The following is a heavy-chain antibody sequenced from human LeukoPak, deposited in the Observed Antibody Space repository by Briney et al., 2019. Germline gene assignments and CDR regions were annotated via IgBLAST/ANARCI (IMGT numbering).Heavy chain of an antibody. Sequence: GASVKVSCKASGYTFTGYYMHWVRQAPGQGLEWMGWINPNSGGTNYAQKFQGRVTMTRDTSISTAYMELSRLRSDDTAVYYCARAFNLVGRGVIYYYYYMDVWGKGTTVTISS. CDR1: GYTFTGYY. J-gene: IGHJ6*03. V-gene: IGHV1-2*02. CDR3: ARAFNLVGRGVIYYYYYMDV. CDR2: INPNSGGT. D-gene: IGHD3-10*01.